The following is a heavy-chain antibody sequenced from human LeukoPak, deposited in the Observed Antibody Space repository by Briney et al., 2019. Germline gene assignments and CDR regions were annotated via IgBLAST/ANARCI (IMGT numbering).Heavy chain of an antibody. CDR3: AKEYDYVWGSYRSLYYFDY. D-gene: IGHD3-16*02. CDR2: IRYDGSNK. CDR1: GFTFSSYS. J-gene: IGHJ4*02. V-gene: IGHV3-30*02. Sequence: GGSLRLSCAASGFTFSSYSMNWVRQAPGKGLEWVAFIRYDGSNKYYADSVKGRFTISRDNSKNTLYLQMNSLRAEDTAVYYCAKEYDYVWGSYRSLYYFDYWGQGTLVTVSS.